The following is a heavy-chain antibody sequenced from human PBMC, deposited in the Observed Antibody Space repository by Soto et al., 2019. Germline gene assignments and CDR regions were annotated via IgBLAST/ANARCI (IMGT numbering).Heavy chain of an antibody. D-gene: IGHD5-18*01. CDR2: ISSSGSTI. J-gene: IGHJ4*02. V-gene: IGHV3-11*01. CDR3: ARDSGTAMVHGY. Sequence: GESLKISCAASGFTFSDYYMSWIRQAPGKGLEWVSYISSSGSTIYYADSVKGRFTISRDNAKNSLYLQMNSLRAEDTAVYYCARDSGTAMVHGYWGQGTLVTVSS. CDR1: GFTFSDYY.